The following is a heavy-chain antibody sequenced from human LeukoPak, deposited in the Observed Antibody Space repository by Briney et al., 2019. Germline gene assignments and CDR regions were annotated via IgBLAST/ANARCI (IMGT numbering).Heavy chain of an antibody. CDR1: GYTFTSYD. CDR2: INPDSGGT. V-gene: IGHV1-2*02. J-gene: IGHJ5*02. CDR3: VREARAGNWFDP. Sequence: EASVKVSCKASGYTFTSYDIHWVRQAPGQGLDWLGWINPDSGGTNYAQQFQGRVTMTRDTSVSTVYMDLSRLRSDDTAMYYCVREARAGNWFDPWGQGTLVIVSS.